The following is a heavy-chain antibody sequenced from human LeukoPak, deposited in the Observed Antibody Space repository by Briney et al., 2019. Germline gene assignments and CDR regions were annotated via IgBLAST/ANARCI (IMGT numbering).Heavy chain of an antibody. J-gene: IGHJ4*02. CDR3: ARERTGTPDY. Sequence: GGSLRLSCAASGFTFSSYAMHWVRQAPGKGLEWVAVISYDGSNKYYADSVKGRFTISRDNSKNTLYRQMNSLRAEDTAVYYCARERTGTPDYWGQGTLVTVSS. D-gene: IGHD1-1*01. V-gene: IGHV3-30*01. CDR2: ISYDGSNK. CDR1: GFTFSSYA.